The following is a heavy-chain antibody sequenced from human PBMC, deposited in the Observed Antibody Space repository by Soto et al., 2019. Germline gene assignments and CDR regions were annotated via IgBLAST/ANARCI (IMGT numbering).Heavy chain of an antibody. J-gene: IGHJ3*02. V-gene: IGHV1-69*02. Sequence: QVQLVQSGAEVKKPGSSVKVSCKASGGTFSSYTISWVRQAPGQGLEWMGRIIPVLGIANYAQKFQGRVTITEDKSTSTADMALSSLRSEDTSVYYCARLIVGATTDAFDIWGQGTMFTVSS. CDR2: IIPVLGIA. CDR3: ARLIVGATTDAFDI. CDR1: GGTFSSYT. D-gene: IGHD1-26*01.